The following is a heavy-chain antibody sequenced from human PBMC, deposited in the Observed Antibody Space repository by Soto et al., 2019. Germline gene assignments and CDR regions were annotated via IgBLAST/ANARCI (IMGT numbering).Heavy chain of an antibody. CDR3: ARARKVYSSRGYGMDV. CDR1: GGTFSSYA. J-gene: IGHJ6*02. D-gene: IGHD6-13*01. V-gene: IGHV1-69*13. Sequence: VASVKVSCKASGGTFSSYAISWVRQAPGQGLEWMGGIIPIFGTANYAQKFQGRVTITADESTSTAYMELSSLRSEDTAVYYCARARKVYSSRGYGMDVWGQGPTVTVSS. CDR2: IIPIFGTA.